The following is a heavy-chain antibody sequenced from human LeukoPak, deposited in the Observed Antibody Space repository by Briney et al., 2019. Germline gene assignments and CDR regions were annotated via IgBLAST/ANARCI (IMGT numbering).Heavy chain of an antibody. CDR2: IYTSGGT. V-gene: IGHV4-61*02. CDR3: ARDANFWSGYYLGGYYYYMDV. J-gene: IGHJ6*03. CDR1: GGSISSGSYY. Sequence: SQTLSLTCTVSGGSISSGSYYWSWIRQPAGKGLEWIGRIYTSGGTNYNPSLKSRVTISVDTSKNQFSLKLSSVTAADTAVYYCARDANFWSGYYLGGYYYYMDVWGKGTTVTVSS. D-gene: IGHD3-3*01.